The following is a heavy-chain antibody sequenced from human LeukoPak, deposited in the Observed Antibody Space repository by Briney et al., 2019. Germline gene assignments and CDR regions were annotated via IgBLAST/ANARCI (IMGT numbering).Heavy chain of an antibody. V-gene: IGHV3-9*01. Sequence: GGSLRLSCAASGFTFYDYAMHWVRQAPGKGLEGVTGISWNSGSIVYADSVKGRFTISRDNAKNSLYLQMNSLRAEDTAVYYCARGSNVLLWFGESGEDAFDIWGQGTMVTVSS. CDR3: ARGSNVLLWFGESGEDAFDI. CDR2: ISWNSGSI. D-gene: IGHD3-10*01. J-gene: IGHJ3*02. CDR1: GFTFYDYA.